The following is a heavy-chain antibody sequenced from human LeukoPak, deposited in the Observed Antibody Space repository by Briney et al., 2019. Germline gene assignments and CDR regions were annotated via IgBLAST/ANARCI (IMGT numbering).Heavy chain of an antibody. D-gene: IGHD1-7*01. CDR2: ISGSGGST. V-gene: IGHV3-23*01. J-gene: IGHJ5*02. Sequence: PGGSLRLSCAASGFTFSSYAMRWVRQAPGKGLEWVSAISGSGGSTYYADSVKGRFTISRDNSKNTLYLQMNSLRAEDTAVYYCAKDPYNWNYDSWFDPWGQGTLVTVSS. CDR1: GFTFSSYA. CDR3: AKDPYNWNYDSWFDP.